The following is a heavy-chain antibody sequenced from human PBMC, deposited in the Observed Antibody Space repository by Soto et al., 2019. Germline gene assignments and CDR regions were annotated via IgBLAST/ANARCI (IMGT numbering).Heavy chain of an antibody. V-gene: IGHV3-23*01. CDR2: ISGSAART. CDR1: GFAFGGFT. D-gene: IGHD6-13*01. CDR3: TRGGVGTTGSCDF. J-gene: IGHJ4*02. Sequence: VQVLESGGGLVQPGGSLRLSCSVSGFAFGGFTMTWVRQAPGKGLEWVSSISGSAARTYYADSVQGRFTISRDNSKSTLYLKMNSLRVEDTAECYCTRGGVGTTGSCDFWGQGTLVAVSS.